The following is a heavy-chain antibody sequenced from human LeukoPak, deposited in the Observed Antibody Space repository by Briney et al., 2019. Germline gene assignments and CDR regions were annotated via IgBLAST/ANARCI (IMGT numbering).Heavy chain of an antibody. J-gene: IGHJ4*02. Sequence: ASVKVSCKASGYTFTSDYIHWVRQAPGQGLEWMGMIYPRDGSTSYAQKFPGRVTVTRDTSTSTVHTELSGLRSEHTAVYYCARDQGGFDYWGQGTLVTVSS. CDR3: ARDQGGFDY. V-gene: IGHV1-46*01. CDR1: GYTFTSDY. CDR2: IYPRDGST.